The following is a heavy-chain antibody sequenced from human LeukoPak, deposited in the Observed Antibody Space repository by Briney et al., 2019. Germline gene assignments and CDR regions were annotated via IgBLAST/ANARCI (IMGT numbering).Heavy chain of an antibody. CDR1: GGTFSSYA. V-gene: IGHV1-69*04. Sequence: SVKVSCKASGGTFSSYAISWGRQAPGQGLEWMGRIIPILGIANYAQKFQGRVTITADKSPSTAYLELSSLRSEDTAVYYCARTTTVPPDTGDYWGQGTLVTVSS. D-gene: IGHD4-17*01. CDR3: ARTTTVPPDTGDY. CDR2: IIPILGIA. J-gene: IGHJ4*02.